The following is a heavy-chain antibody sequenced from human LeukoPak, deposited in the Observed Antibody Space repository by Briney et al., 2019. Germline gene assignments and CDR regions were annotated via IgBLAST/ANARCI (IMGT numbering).Heavy chain of an antibody. CDR2: IFHSGST. Sequence: PSVTLSLTCTVSSGSISTYYWSWIRQSPGKGLEWMGYIFHSGSTTYNPSLSSRLTISVDTSKNQFSLALRSVTAADTAVYYCARQGTSGSYLTGLDVWGQGTTVTVSS. J-gene: IGHJ6*02. CDR1: SGSISTYY. CDR3: ARQGTSGSYLTGLDV. V-gene: IGHV4-59*08. D-gene: IGHD3-22*01.